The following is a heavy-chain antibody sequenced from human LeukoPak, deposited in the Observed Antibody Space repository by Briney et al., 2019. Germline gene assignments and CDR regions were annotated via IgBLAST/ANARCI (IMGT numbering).Heavy chain of an antibody. CDR1: GFTFSSYS. J-gene: IGHJ4*02. Sequence: GGSLRLSCAASGFTFSSYSMNWVRQAPGKGLEWVSSISSSSSYIYYADSVKGRFTISRDNAKNSLYLQMNSLRAEDTAVYYCASEGMTTVTRGQCFDYWGQGTLVTVSS. D-gene: IGHD4-17*01. V-gene: IGHV3-21*01. CDR2: ISSSSSYI. CDR3: ASEGMTTVTRGQCFDY.